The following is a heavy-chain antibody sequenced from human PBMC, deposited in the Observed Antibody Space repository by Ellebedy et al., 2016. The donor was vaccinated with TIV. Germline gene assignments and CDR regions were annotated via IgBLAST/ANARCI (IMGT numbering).Heavy chain of an antibody. V-gene: IGHV3-7*01. J-gene: IGHJ4*02. CDR1: GLSFSSYV. CDR2: IKEDGSEE. D-gene: IGHD2-2*01. Sequence: GGSLRLSXAASGLSFSSYVMNWVRQAPGKGLEWVAAIKEDGSEEYYVDSVKGRFTISRDNAKNSLYLQMNSLRVEDTAVYYCVRDSLRLSSTGWGQGTLVTVSS. CDR3: VRDSLRLSSTG.